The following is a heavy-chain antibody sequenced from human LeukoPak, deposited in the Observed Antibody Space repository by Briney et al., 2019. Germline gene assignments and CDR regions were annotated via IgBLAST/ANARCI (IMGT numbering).Heavy chain of an antibody. CDR3: TRGIAVAGHDY. Sequence: GGSLRLSCAASGFTFSSYSMNWVRQAPGKGLEWVSSISSSSSYIYYADSVKGRFTISRDNAKNSLYLQMNSLGAEDTAVYYCTRGIAVAGHDYWGQGTLVTVSS. CDR2: ISSSSSYI. D-gene: IGHD6-19*01. V-gene: IGHV3-21*01. J-gene: IGHJ4*02. CDR1: GFTFSSYS.